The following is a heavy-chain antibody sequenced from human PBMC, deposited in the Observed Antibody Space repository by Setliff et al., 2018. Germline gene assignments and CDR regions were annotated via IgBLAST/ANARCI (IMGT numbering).Heavy chain of an antibody. CDR2: INSNGGGT. CDR3: ARADYNFWSGLLSWFDP. V-gene: IGHV1-2*02. Sequence: ASVKVSCKASGYSFTDYYMYWVRQAPGQGLEWMGWINSNGGGTNYAQNFQGRVTMTRNTSVNTSYMELSSLGFEDTAVYYCARADYNFWSGLLSWFDPWGQGTLVTVSS. CDR1: GYSFTDYY. D-gene: IGHD3-3*01. J-gene: IGHJ5*02.